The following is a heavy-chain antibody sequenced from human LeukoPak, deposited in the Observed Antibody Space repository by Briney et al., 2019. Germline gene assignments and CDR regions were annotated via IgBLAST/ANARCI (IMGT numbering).Heavy chain of an antibody. J-gene: IGHJ4*02. CDR2: INPNSGGT. V-gene: IGHV1-2*02. CDR1: GYTFTGYY. D-gene: IGHD6-13*01. Sequence: ASVKVSCKASGYTFTGYYMHWVRQAPGQGLEWMGWINPNSGGTNYAQKFQGRVTMTRDTSISTAYMELSSLRSDDTAVYYCARDPGGARAAEKDYWGQGTLVTVSS. CDR3: ARDPGGARAAEKDY.